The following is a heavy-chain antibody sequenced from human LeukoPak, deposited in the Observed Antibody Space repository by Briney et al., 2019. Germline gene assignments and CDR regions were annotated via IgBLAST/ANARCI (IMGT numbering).Heavy chain of an antibody. CDR1: GFTVSSNY. CDR3: ARGVASTYNWFDP. D-gene: IGHD5/OR15-5a*01. Sequence: PGGSLRLSCAASGFTVSSNYMSWVRQAPGKGLERVSVIYSGGSTYYADSVKGRFTISRDNSKNTLYLQMNSLRAEDTAVYYCARGVASTYNWFDPWGQGTLVTVSS. J-gene: IGHJ5*02. CDR2: IYSGGST. V-gene: IGHV3-53*01.